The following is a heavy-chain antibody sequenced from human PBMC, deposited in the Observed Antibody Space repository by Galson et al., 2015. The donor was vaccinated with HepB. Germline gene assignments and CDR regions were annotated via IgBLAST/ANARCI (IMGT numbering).Heavy chain of an antibody. CDR1: GFTFSSHS. D-gene: IGHD4-11*01. CDR2: ISSSSSYI. Sequence: SLRLSCAASGFTFSSHSMNWVRQAPGKGLEWVSSISSSSSYIYYADSVKGQFTISRDNAKNSLYLQMNSLRAEDTAVYYCHLSEVYSNNWFDPWGQGTLVTVSS. J-gene: IGHJ5*02. V-gene: IGHV3-21*01. CDR3: HLSEVYSNNWFDP.